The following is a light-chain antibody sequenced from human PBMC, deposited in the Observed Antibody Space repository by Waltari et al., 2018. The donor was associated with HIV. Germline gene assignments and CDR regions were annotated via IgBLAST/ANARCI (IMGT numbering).Light chain of an antibody. CDR3: QQYVNWPPYT. Sequence: EIVLTQSPATLSLSPGERATLSCRASQSVGSKLAWYQQKPGQAPRLLIYDAAIRATGIPARFSGSGSGTEFTLTISSLQSEDFAIYYCQQYVNWPPYTFGQGTKLEIK. J-gene: IGKJ2*01. CDR2: DAA. V-gene: IGKV3D-15*01. CDR1: QSVGSK.